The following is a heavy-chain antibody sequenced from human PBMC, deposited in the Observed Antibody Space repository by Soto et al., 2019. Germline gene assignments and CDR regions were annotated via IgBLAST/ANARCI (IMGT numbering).Heavy chain of an antibody. CDR3: ARDIAVAGTLEFDP. Sequence: ASVKVSCKTSGYTFTSYTITWVRQAPGQGLEWMGWISAYDGNTNYTQKLQGRVTMTTDTSTSTAYMELRSLRSDDTAVYYCARDIAVAGTLEFDPWGQGTLVTVSS. CDR2: ISAYDGNT. D-gene: IGHD6-19*01. J-gene: IGHJ5*02. V-gene: IGHV1-18*04. CDR1: GYTFTSYT.